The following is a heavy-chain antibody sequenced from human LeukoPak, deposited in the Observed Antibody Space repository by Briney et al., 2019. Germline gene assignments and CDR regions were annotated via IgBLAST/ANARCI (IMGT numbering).Heavy chain of an antibody. D-gene: IGHD1-1*01. Sequence: GGSLRLSCAASGFTFNIYTMYWVRQAPGKGLEWVSGIRHSDGSTYYADAVKGRFTISSDKSKNTLFLQMNSLRAEDTALYYRAKGLETESRLDSWGQGTLVTVSS. CDR3: AKGLETESRLDS. V-gene: IGHV3-23*01. J-gene: IGHJ4*02. CDR1: GFTFNIYT. CDR2: IRHSDGST.